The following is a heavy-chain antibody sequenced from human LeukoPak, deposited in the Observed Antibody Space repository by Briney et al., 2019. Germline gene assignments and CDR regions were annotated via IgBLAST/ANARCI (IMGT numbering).Heavy chain of an antibody. V-gene: IGHV4-39*01. CDR2: IYYSGST. D-gene: IGHD1-14*01. CDR1: GGSISSSSYY. J-gene: IGHJ4*02. Sequence: SETLSLTCTVSGGSISSSSYYWRWIRQPPGKGLEWIGSIYYSGSTYYNPSLKSRVTISVDTSKNQFSLKLSSVTAADTAVYYCARRGVPALPGTVDYWGQGTLVTVSS. CDR3: ARRGVPALPGTVDY.